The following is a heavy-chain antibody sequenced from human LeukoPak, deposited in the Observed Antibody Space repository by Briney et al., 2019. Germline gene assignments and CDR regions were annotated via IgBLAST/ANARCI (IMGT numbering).Heavy chain of an antibody. D-gene: IGHD3-10*01. J-gene: IGHJ4*02. CDR1: GFTFSNYW. Sequence: QPGGSLRLSCVGSGFTFSNYWMSWVRQAPGKGLQWVANIKEDGNEKYYVDSVKGRFTISRGNAKNSLYLQMNSLRAEDTAMYYCARGGPMGRYWGQGTLVTVSS. CDR2: IKEDGNEK. V-gene: IGHV3-7*04. CDR3: ARGGPMGRY.